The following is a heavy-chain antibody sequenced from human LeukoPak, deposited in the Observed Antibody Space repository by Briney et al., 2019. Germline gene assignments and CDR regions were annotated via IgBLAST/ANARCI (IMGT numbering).Heavy chain of an antibody. CDR1: GYTFTGYY. V-gene: IGHV1-2*02. Sequence: ASVKVSCKASGYTFTGYYMHWVRQAPGQGLEWMGWIKPNSGGTNYAQKFQGRVTMTRDTSISTAYMELSRLRSDDTAVYYCARDASSSSRGWFDPWGQGTLVTVAS. CDR3: ARDASSSSRGWFDP. D-gene: IGHD6-6*01. J-gene: IGHJ5*02. CDR2: IKPNSGGT.